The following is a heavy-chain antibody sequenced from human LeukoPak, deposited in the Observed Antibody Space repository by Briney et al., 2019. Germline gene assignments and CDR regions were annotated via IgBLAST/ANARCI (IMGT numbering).Heavy chain of an antibody. CDR1: GYTFTSYA. CDR3: ARGGYYRGYYYYYIDV. Sequence: ASVKVSCKASGYTFTSYAMHWVRQAPGQRLEWMGWINAGNGNTKYSQKFQGRVTITRNTSISTAYMELSSLRSEDTAVYYCARGGYYRGYYYYYIDVWGKGTTVTVSS. J-gene: IGHJ6*03. D-gene: IGHD3-3*01. CDR2: INAGNGNT. V-gene: IGHV1-3*01.